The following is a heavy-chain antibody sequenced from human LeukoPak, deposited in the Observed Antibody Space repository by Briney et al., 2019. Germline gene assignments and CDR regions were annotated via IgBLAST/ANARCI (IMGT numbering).Heavy chain of an antibody. V-gene: IGHV3-33*06. J-gene: IGHJ4*02. D-gene: IGHD3-22*01. CDR2: IWYDGSNK. CDR1: GFTFSSYG. CDR3: AKGDSSDPFEH. Sequence: GGSLRLSCAASGFTFSSYGTHWVRQAPGKGLEWVALIWYDGSNKYYADSVRGRFTICRDDSGNTLFLQMNTLKAEDTAIYYCAKGDSSDPFEHWGLGTLVTVSS.